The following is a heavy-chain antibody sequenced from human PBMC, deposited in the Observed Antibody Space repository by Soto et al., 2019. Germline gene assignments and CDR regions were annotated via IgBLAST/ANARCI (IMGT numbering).Heavy chain of an antibody. J-gene: IGHJ4*02. CDR3: ATGVIWIGYFTVDS. D-gene: IGHD3-3*01. CDR1: GGSFGNSA. CDR2: FIPVYRTL. Sequence: ASVKVSCKASGGSFGNSAINWVRQTPGQGLEWLGGFIPVYRTLNYAQKFQGRVTITADESTGTAYMTLSSLASDDTAVYYCATGVIWIGYFTVDSWGQGTRVTVSS. V-gene: IGHV1-69*13.